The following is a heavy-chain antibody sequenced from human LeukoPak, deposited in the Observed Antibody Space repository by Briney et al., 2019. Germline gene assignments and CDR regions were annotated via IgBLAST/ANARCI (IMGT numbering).Heavy chain of an antibody. Sequence: SETLSLTCTVSGGSISSSSYYWGWIRRPAGKGLEWIGRIYTSGSTNYNPSLKSRVTMSVDTSKNQFSLKLSSVTAADTAVYYCARDLTGRWFDPWGQGTLVTVSS. V-gene: IGHV4-61*02. CDR2: IYTSGST. CDR1: GGSISSSSYY. CDR3: ARDLTGRWFDP. J-gene: IGHJ5*02.